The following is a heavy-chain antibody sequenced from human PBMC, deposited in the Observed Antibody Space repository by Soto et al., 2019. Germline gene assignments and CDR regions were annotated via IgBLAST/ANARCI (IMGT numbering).Heavy chain of an antibody. V-gene: IGHV3-30*18. CDR1: GFTFSSYG. CDR2: ISYDGSNK. D-gene: IGHD5-12*01. Sequence: GGSLRLSCAASGFTFSSYGMHWVRQAPGKGLEWVAVISYDGSNKYYADSVKGRFTISRDNSKNTLYLQMNSLRAEDTAVYYCAKVEVATIIDYYYYGMDVWGQGTTVTVSS. CDR3: AKVEVATIIDYYYYGMDV. J-gene: IGHJ6*02.